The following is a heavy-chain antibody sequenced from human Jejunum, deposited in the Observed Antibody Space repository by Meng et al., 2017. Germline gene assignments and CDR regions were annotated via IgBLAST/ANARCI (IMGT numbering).Heavy chain of an antibody. J-gene: IGHJ5*02. CDR1: GYSFSSYA. CDR2: ITIYNGNT. V-gene: IGHV1-18*01. CDR3: ARGSTRMDDA. Sequence: VQVVQSGAEVTNPGASVKVSCKASGYSFSSYAITWVRQAPGQGLEWMGYITIYNGNTKYAQNLQGRVTLTTDTSTSTAYMELRSLRYDDTAVYYCARGSTRMDDAWGQGTLVTVSS. D-gene: IGHD2-15*01.